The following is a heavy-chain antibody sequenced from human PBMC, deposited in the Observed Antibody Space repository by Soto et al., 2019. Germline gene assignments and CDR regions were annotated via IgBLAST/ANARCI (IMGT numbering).Heavy chain of an antibody. CDR2: ISGSGGST. CDR3: ANAPKNDAFDI. Sequence: GGSLRLYCAASGFTFSSYAMSWVRQAPGKGLEWVSGISGSGGSTYYADSVKGRFTISRDNPKNTLYLQMNSLRAEDTAVYYCANAPKNDAFDIWGQGTMVTVSS. CDR1: GFTFSSYA. J-gene: IGHJ3*02. V-gene: IGHV3-23*01.